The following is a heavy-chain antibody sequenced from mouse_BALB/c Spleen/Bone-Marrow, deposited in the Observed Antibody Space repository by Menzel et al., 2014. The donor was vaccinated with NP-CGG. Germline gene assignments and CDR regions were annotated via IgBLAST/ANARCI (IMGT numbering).Heavy chain of an antibody. V-gene: IGHV7-3*02. CDR1: GFTFTDYY. D-gene: IGHD2-14*01. Sequence: DVKLVESGGGLVQPGGSLRPSCATSGFTFTDYYMSWVRQPPGKALEWLGFIRNKANGYTTEYSASVKGRFTISSDNSQSILYLQMNTLRAEDSATYYCARDRRYDLAWFAYWGQGTLVTVSA. J-gene: IGHJ3*01. CDR3: ARDRRYDLAWFAY. CDR2: IRNKANGYTT.